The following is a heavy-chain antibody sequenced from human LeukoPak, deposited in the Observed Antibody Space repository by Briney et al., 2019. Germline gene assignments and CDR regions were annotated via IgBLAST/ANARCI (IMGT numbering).Heavy chain of an antibody. CDR3: ARDHSDFWSGYYTDHRAFDI. CDR2: IYYSGST. CDR1: GGSISSGDYY. V-gene: IGHV4-30-4*08. J-gene: IGHJ3*02. Sequence: PSETLSLTCTVSGGSISSGDYYWSWIRQPPRKGLEWIGYIYYSGSTYDNPSLKSRVTISVETSKTQFSLKLSSVTAADTAVYYCARDHSDFWSGYYTDHRAFDIWGQGTMVTVSS. D-gene: IGHD3-3*01.